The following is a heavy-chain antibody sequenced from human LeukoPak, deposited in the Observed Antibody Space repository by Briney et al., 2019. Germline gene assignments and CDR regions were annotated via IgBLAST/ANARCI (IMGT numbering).Heavy chain of an antibody. Sequence: SETLSLTCTVSGGSISSYYWSWIRQPAGKGLEWIGRIYTSGSTNYNPSLKSRVTISVDTSKNQFSLKLSSVTAADTAVYYCARAVGDFWSGYSAFDIWGQGTMVTVSS. V-gene: IGHV4-4*07. J-gene: IGHJ3*02. CDR2: IYTSGST. D-gene: IGHD3-3*01. CDR1: GGSISSYY. CDR3: ARAVGDFWSGYSAFDI.